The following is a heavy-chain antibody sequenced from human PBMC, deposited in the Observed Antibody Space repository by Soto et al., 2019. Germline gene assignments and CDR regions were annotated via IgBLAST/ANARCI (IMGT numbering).Heavy chain of an antibody. CDR1: GFTFRTFA. CDR3: ARDKKPFNWSPSILKSYYYGMDV. D-gene: IGHD1-1*01. Sequence: GALRLSCAASGFTFRTFAMHWVRQAPGKGLEWVAVISDDGSNKYFLDSVKGRFTVSRDNSNNTLYLQMDSLRAEDTAVYYCARDKKPFNWSPSILKSYYYGMDVWGQGTTVTVSS. CDR2: ISDDGSNK. J-gene: IGHJ6*02. V-gene: IGHV3-30-3*01.